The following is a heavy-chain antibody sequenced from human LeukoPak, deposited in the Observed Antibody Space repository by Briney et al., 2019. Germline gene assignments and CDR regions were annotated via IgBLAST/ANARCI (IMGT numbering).Heavy chain of an antibody. D-gene: IGHD1-1*01. Sequence: PSETLSLTCTVSGGSISSGDYYWSWIRQPAGKGLEWTGRINTSGRTNYNPSLKSRVTMSVDPSKNQFSLNLSSVTAADTAVYYCARGWNDVFVDYWGQGTLVTVSS. V-gene: IGHV4-61*02. CDR2: INTSGRT. CDR1: GGSISSGDYY. CDR3: ARGWNDVFVDY. J-gene: IGHJ4*02.